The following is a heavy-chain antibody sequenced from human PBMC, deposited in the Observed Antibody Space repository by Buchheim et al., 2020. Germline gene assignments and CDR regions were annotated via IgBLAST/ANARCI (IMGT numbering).Heavy chain of an antibody. D-gene: IGHD6-13*01. CDR2: IYHSGST. J-gene: IGHJ4*02. CDR1: GGSISSSNW. CDR3: ARVSSSWYQTYFDY. V-gene: IGHV4-4*02. Sequence: QVQLQESGPGLVKPSGTLSLTCAVSGGSISSSNWWSWVRQPPGKGRAWIGEIYHSGSTNYNPSLKSRVTISVAKSKNQFSLKLSSVTAADTAVYYCARVSSSWYQTYFDYWGQGTL.